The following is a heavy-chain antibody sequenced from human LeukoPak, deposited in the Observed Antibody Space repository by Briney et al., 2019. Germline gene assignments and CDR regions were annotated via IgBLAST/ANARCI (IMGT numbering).Heavy chain of an antibody. CDR2: IGGSGGGT. Sequence: GGSLRLSCAASGFTFSTYGMSWVRQAPGKGLEWVSAIGGSGGGTYYADSVKGRFTISRDNSKNTLYLQMNSLRAEDTAVYYCAKNGDRGAYCSGGSCYPYYYYYMDVWGKGTTVTISS. J-gene: IGHJ6*03. V-gene: IGHV3-23*01. CDR3: AKNGDRGAYCSGGSCYPYYYYYMDV. CDR1: GFTFSTYG. D-gene: IGHD2-15*01.